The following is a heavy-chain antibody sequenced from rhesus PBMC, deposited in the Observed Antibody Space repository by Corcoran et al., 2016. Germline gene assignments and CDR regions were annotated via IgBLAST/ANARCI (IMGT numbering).Heavy chain of an antibody. D-gene: IGHD7-45*01. J-gene: IGHJ4*01. CDR3: ASTPPQNWGTFGY. Sequence: QVQLQESGPGLVKPSETLSLTCAVSGYAISSNYWSWISQPPGTGMEGIGYIYGSTSSTYYTPPPKSLVTISTDTSKTPFSLRLSSVTAAGTAVYYCASTPPQNWGTFGYWGQGVLVTVSS. V-gene: IGHV4-147*01. CDR2: IYGSTSST. CDR1: GYAISSNY.